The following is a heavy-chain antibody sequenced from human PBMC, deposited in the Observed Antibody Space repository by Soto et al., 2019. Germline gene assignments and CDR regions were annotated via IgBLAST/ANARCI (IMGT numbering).Heavy chain of an antibody. Sequence: ASVKVSCKASGYTFTGHYIHWVRQAPEQGPEWMGEIGPESCDTRYAQKFQGRVTMTRDMSITTVYMELNNLSPDDTAVYYCGRGRSGQIVVFYWGQGTPVTVSS. CDR3: GRGRSGQIVVFY. D-gene: IGHD5-12*01. V-gene: IGHV1-2*02. CDR2: IGPESCDT. J-gene: IGHJ4*02. CDR1: GYTFTGHY.